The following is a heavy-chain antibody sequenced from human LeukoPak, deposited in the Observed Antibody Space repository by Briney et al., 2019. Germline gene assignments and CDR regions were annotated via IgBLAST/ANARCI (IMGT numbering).Heavy chain of an antibody. V-gene: IGHV3-30-3*01. J-gene: IGHJ4*02. CDR2: ISYDGSNK. D-gene: IGHD2-15*01. CDR3: AREYCSGGSCSQDY. CDR1: GFTFSSYA. Sequence: GGSLRLSCAASGFTFSSYAMHWVRQAPGKGLGWVAVISYDGSNKYYADSVKGRFTISRDNSKNTLYLQMNSLRAEDTAVYYCAREYCSGGSCSQDYWGQGTLVTVSS.